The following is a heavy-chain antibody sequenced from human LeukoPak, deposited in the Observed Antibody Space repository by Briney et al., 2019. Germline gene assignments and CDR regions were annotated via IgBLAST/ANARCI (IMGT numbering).Heavy chain of an antibody. Sequence: PSETLSLTCTVSGGSISSSSDYWGWVRQPPGKGLEWIGSIYYSGSTYYNPSLKSRVTISVDTSKNQLSLKLSSVTAADTAVYYCARDQRASGSYADLLLYYYYYMDVWGKGTTVTVSS. D-gene: IGHD1-26*01. CDR2: IYYSGST. CDR3: ARDQRASGSYADLLLYYYYYMDV. V-gene: IGHV4-39*07. CDR1: GGSISSSSDY. J-gene: IGHJ6*03.